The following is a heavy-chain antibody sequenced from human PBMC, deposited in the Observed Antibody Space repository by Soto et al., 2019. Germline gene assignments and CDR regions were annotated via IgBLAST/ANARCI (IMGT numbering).Heavy chain of an antibody. Sequence: PGGSLRLSCAASGFTFSSYGMHWFRQAPGKGLEWVAVISYDGSNKYYADSVKGRFTISRDNSKNTLYLQMNSLRAEDTAVYYCAKDLTIFGVVPEAPWFDPWGQGTLVTVSS. V-gene: IGHV3-30*18. J-gene: IGHJ5*02. D-gene: IGHD3-3*01. CDR3: AKDLTIFGVVPEAPWFDP. CDR2: ISYDGSNK. CDR1: GFTFSSYG.